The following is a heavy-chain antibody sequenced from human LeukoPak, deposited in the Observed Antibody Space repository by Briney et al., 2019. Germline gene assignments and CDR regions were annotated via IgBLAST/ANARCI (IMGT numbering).Heavy chain of an antibody. CDR1: GFTFSSYW. V-gene: IGHV3-7*03. Sequence: EAGGSLRLSCAASGFTFSSYWMSWVRQAPGKGLEWVANIKQDGSEKYYVDSVKGRFTISRDNAKNSLYLQMNSLRAEDTALYYCAKDTFADSSGYFDYWGRGTLVTVSS. CDR3: AKDTFADSSGYFDY. J-gene: IGHJ4*02. D-gene: IGHD3-22*01. CDR2: IKQDGSEK.